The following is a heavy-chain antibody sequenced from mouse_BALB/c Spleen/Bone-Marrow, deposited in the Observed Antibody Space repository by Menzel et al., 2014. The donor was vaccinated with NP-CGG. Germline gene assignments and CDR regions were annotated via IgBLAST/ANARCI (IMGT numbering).Heavy chain of an antibody. D-gene: IGHD1-1*01. Sequence: EVKLVESGGGLVQPGGSLKLSCAASGFTFSSYGMPWVRQTPDKRLELVATINSNGGSTYYPDSVKGRFTISRDNAKNALYLQMSSLKSEDTATYYRARDYYGSSDYWGQGTTLTVSS. CDR2: INSNGGST. CDR3: ARDYYGSSDY. J-gene: IGHJ2*01. CDR1: GFTFSSYG. V-gene: IGHV5-6-3*01.